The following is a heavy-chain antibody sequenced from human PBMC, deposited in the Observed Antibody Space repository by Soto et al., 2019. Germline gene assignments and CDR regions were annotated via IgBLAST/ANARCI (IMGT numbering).Heavy chain of an antibody. Sequence: TGESLKISCKGSGYSCTSYWIGWVRQIPGKGLEWMGIIYPGDSDTRYSPSFQGQVTISADKSISTAYLQWSSLKASDTAMYYCARTSAAGKYYYGMDVWGQGTTVTVSS. J-gene: IGHJ6*02. D-gene: IGHD6-13*01. CDR3: ARTSAAGKYYYGMDV. V-gene: IGHV5-51*01. CDR1: GYSCTSYW. CDR2: IYPGDSDT.